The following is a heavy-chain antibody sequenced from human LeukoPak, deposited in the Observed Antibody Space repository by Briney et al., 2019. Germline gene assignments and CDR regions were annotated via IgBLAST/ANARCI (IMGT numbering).Heavy chain of an antibody. D-gene: IGHD3-3*01. CDR3: ARAPFDFWSGPDAFDI. Sequence: SQTLSLTCAVSGGSISSGGYSWSWIRQPPGKGLEWIGYIYHSGSTYYNPSLKSRVTISVDRSKNQFSLKLSSATAADTAVYYCARAPFDFWSGPDAFDIWGQGTMVTVSS. CDR2: IYHSGST. V-gene: IGHV4-30-2*01. J-gene: IGHJ3*02. CDR1: GGSISSGGYS.